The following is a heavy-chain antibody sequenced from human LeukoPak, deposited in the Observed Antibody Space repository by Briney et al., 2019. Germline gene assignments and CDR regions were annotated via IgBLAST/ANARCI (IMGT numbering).Heavy chain of an antibody. V-gene: IGHV3-23*01. D-gene: IGHD6-13*01. Sequence: GGSLRLSCAASGFTFVSYAMSWVRQAPGKGLEWVSAISGSGDNSYYPDSVKGRFTISRDNAKNSLYLQMNSLRAEDTAVYYCARVGYSSSWYGLWGQGTLATVSS. J-gene: IGHJ4*02. CDR1: GFTFVSYA. CDR3: ARVGYSSSWYGL. CDR2: ISGSGDNS.